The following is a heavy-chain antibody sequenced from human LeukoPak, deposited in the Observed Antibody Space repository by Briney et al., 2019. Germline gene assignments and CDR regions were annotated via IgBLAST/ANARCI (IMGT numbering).Heavy chain of an antibody. CDR3: ARLNSGYDWHFDY. CDR1: GGSTSSSSYY. V-gene: IGHV4-39*01. CDR2: IYYSGST. D-gene: IGHD5-12*01. Sequence: SETLSLTCTVSGGSTSSSSYYWGWIRQPPGKGLEWIGSIYYSGSTYYNPSLKSRVTISVDTSKNQFSLKLSSVTAADTAVYYCARLNSGYDWHFDYWGQGTLVTVSS. J-gene: IGHJ4*02.